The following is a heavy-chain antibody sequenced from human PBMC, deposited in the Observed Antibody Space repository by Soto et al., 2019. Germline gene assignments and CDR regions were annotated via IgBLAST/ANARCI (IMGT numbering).Heavy chain of an antibody. Sequence: SETLSLTCTVSGGSISSSSYYWGWIRQPPGKGLEWIGSIYYSGSTNYNPSLKSRVTISVDTSKNQFSLKLSSVTAADTAVYYCARGRYYYDSSGYSPLSYWGQGTLVTVS. CDR1: GGSISSSSYY. D-gene: IGHD3-22*01. V-gene: IGHV4-39*07. J-gene: IGHJ4*02. CDR2: IYYSGST. CDR3: ARGRYYYDSSGYSPLSY.